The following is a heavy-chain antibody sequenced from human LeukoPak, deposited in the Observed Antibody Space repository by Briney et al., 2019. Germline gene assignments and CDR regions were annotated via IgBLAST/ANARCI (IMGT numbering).Heavy chain of an antibody. V-gene: IGHV4-38-2*02. Sequence: SETLSLTCTVSGYSISSGYYWGWIRQPPGKGLEWIGSIYHSGSTYYNPSLKSRVTISVDTSKNQFSLKLSSVTAADTAAYYCARDPARTIVSSWFDPWGQGTLVTVSS. CDR2: IYHSGST. D-gene: IGHD5/OR15-5a*01. J-gene: IGHJ5*02. CDR3: ARDPARTIVSSWFDP. CDR1: GYSISSGYY.